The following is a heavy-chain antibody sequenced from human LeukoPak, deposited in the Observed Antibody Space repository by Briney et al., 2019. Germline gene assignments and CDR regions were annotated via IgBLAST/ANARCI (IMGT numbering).Heavy chain of an antibody. V-gene: IGHV3-23*01. CDR3: AKAYYDSSGYYDPFDY. J-gene: IGHJ4*02. CDR1: EFTFSSFA. D-gene: IGHD3-22*01. CDR2: ISGSGDST. Sequence: GGSLRLSCAASEFTFSSFAMTWVRQAPGKGLEWVSSISGSGDSTYYADSVKGRFTISRDNSKDTLFLQMSSLTAEDTAVYYCAKAYYDSSGYYDPFDYWGQGTLVTVSS.